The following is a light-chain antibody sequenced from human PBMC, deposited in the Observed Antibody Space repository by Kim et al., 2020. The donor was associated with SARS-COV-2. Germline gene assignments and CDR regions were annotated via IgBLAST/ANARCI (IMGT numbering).Light chain of an antibody. CDR1: SSDVGGYNY. CDR2: EVS. V-gene: IGLV2-8*01. CDR3: SSYAGSNNLV. J-gene: IGLJ2*01. Sequence: QSALTQPPSASGSPGQSVTISCTGTSSDVGGYNYVSWYQQHPGKAPKLMIYEVSKRPSGVPDRFSGSKSGNTASLTVSGLQAEDEADYYCSSYAGSNNLVFGGGTQLTF.